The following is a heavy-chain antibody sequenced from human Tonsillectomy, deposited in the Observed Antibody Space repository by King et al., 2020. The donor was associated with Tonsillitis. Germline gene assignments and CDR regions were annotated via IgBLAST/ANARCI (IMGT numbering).Heavy chain of an antibody. D-gene: IGHD2-15*01. J-gene: IGHJ3*02. CDR3: ARDLSRSGGPDAFDI. Sequence: QLVQSGAEVKKPGASVKVSCKASGYTFTSYGISWVRQAPGQGLEWMGWISAYNGNTNYAQKLQGRVTMTTDTATRKAYMELSSLRSDDTAVYYCARDLSRSGGPDAFDIWGQGTLVTVSS. CDR1: GYTFTSYG. V-gene: IGHV1-18*01. CDR2: ISAYNGNT.